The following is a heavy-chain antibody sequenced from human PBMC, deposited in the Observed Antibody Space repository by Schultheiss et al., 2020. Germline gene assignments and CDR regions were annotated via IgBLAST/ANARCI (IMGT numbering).Heavy chain of an antibody. D-gene: IGHD6-19*01. CDR1: GFTFSSYS. CDR2: ISGSGGST. Sequence: GGSLRLSCAASGFTFSSYSMNWVRQAPGKGLVWVSAISGSGGSTYYADSVKGRFTISRENAKNSLYLQMNSLRAEDTALYYCAKDKSSGLALSWFDPWGQGTLVTVSS. CDR3: AKDKSSGLALSWFDP. V-gene: IGHV3-23*01. J-gene: IGHJ5*02.